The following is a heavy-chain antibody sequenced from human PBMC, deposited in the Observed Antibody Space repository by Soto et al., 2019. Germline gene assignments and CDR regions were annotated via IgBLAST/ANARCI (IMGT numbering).Heavy chain of an antibody. J-gene: IGHJ5*02. CDR2: MNPYSGNT. D-gene: IGHD6-19*01. V-gene: IGHV1-8*01. Sequence: QVQLVQSGAEVKKPGASVKVSCKTSGYTFTSYDIHWVRQATGQGPEWMGWMNPYSGNTVYAQKFQGRIIRTRNTSMSTAYMELCSLRSEDTAGYYCARARFGAVAGTWGQGTLVTVSS. CDR1: GYTFTSYD. CDR3: ARARFGAVAGT.